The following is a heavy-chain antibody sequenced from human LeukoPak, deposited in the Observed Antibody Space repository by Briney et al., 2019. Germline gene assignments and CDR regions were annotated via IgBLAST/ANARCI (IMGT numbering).Heavy chain of an antibody. J-gene: IGHJ4*02. CDR2: IRSKAYGGTT. CDR3: TSFKNYFDY. Sequence: GGSLRLSCTASGFTFGDYAMSWVRQAPGKGLEWVGFIRSKAYGGTTEYAASVKGRFTISRDDSKSIAYLQMNSLKTEDTAVYYCTSFKNYFDYGGQGTLVTVSS. V-gene: IGHV3-49*04. CDR1: GFTFGDYA.